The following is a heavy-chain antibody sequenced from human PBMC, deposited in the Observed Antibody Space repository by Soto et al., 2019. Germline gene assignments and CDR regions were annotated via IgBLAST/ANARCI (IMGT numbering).Heavy chain of an antibody. Sequence: QVQLVESWGGVVQPGRSLRLSCAASGFSFSTYGMHWVRQAPGKGLEWLALIHFDGRNEDHADSVEGRFTISRDNSKHTLYLQMSSLRAEDTAVYYFARVGGTVTPDYWGQGTLVTVSS. CDR3: ARVGGTVTPDY. CDR1: GFSFSTYG. D-gene: IGHD4-17*01. J-gene: IGHJ4*02. CDR2: IHFDGRNE. V-gene: IGHV3-33*01.